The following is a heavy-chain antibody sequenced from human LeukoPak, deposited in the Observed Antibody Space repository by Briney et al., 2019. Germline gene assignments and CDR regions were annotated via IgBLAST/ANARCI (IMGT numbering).Heavy chain of an antibody. CDR3: ARGPKWLRLGFFDY. CDR2: IKQDGSEK. D-gene: IGHD5-12*01. J-gene: IGHJ4*02. Sequence: GGSLRLSCAASGFTFSNYCMSWVRQAPGKGLEWVANIKQDGSEKNYVDSVKGRFTISRDNAKNSLYLQMNSLRAEDTAVYYCARGPKWLRLGFFDYWGQGALVTVSS. CDR1: GFTFSNYC. V-gene: IGHV3-7*01.